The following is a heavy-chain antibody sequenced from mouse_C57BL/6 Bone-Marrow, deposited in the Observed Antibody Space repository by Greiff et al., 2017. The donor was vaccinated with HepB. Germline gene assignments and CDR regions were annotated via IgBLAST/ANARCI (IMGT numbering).Heavy chain of an antibody. CDR1: GYAFTNYL. V-gene: IGHV1-54*01. CDR3: ARERGQYDCYPFDY. Sequence: VKLQESGAELVRPGTSVQVSCKASGYAFTNYLIEWVKQRPGQGLEWIGVINPGSGGTNYNEKFKGKATLTADKSSSTAYMQLSSLTSEDSAVYCCARERGQYDCYPFDYWGQGTTLTVSS. D-gene: IGHD2-3*01. CDR2: INPGSGGT. J-gene: IGHJ2*01.